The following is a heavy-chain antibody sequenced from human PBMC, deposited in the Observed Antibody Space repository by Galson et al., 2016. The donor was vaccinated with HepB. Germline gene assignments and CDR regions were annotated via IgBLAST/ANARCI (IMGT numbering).Heavy chain of an antibody. CDR1: GDSVSSHNVA. D-gene: IGHD5-12*01. V-gene: IGHV6-1*01. CDR2: TYYKFKWYN. J-gene: IGHJ4*02. CDR3: VRESGYNYFDF. Sequence: CAISGDSVSSHNVAWNWIRQSPSRGLEWLGRTYYKFKWYNDYAVSVKSRITIKPDTPKNQFSLQLNSVTPDDTAVYFCVRESGYNYFDFWGQGALVTVSS.